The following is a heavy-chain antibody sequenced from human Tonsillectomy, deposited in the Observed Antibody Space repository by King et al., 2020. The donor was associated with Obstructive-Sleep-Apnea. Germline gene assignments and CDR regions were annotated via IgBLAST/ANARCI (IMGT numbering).Heavy chain of an antibody. CDR1: GFSLSSYG. V-gene: IGHV3-30*02. J-gene: IGHJ6*02. CDR3: AKDSSPSITIFGVVISGGLDV. D-gene: IGHD3-3*01. CDR2: IRYEGTNK. Sequence: QLVQSGGGVVQPGRSLKLSCAASGFSLSSYGMHWVRQAPGKGLEWVAFIRYEGTNKYYVEPVKGRFTISRDNFKNTSYLQMDSLRAEDTAVYYCAKDSSPSITIFGVVISGGLDVWGQGTTVIVSS.